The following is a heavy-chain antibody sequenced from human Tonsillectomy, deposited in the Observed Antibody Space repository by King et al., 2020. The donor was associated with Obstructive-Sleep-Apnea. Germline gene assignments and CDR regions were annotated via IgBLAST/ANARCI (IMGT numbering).Heavy chain of an antibody. Sequence: VQLVESGGGLVQPGGSLRLSCAASGFTLSSFWMHWVRQAPGKGLVWVSRINSDGSSATYADSVKGRFTISRDIAKNTLFLQMNSLRAEDTAVYYCARGGWLGFDYWGQGTLVTVSS. J-gene: IGHJ4*02. CDR1: GFTLSSFW. D-gene: IGHD6-19*01. CDR3: ARGGWLGFDY. CDR2: INSDGSSA. V-gene: IGHV3-74*01.